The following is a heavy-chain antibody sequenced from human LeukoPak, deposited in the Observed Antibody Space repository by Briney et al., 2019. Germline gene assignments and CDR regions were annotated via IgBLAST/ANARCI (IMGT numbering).Heavy chain of an antibody. CDR3: AGRVIAAAGTIDY. Sequence: SETLSLTCTVSGGSISPYYWSWIRQPPGKGLEWIGEINHSGSTNYNPSLKSRVTISVDTSKNQFSLKLSSVTAADTAVYYCAGRVIAAAGTIDYWGRGTLVTVSS. J-gene: IGHJ4*02. CDR2: INHSGST. D-gene: IGHD6-13*01. CDR1: GGSISPYY. V-gene: IGHV4-34*01.